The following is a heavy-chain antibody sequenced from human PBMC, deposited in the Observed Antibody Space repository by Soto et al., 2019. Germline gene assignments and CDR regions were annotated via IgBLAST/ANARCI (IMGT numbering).Heavy chain of an antibody. V-gene: IGHV4-31*03. CDR3: ARGMGSRVVPSHYYYYYMDV. CDR2: IYYSGST. CDR1: GGSISSGGYY. D-gene: IGHD2-2*01. Sequence: PSETLSLTCTVSGGSISSGGYYWSWIRQHPGKGLEWIGYIYYSGSTYYNPSLKSRVTISVDTSKNQFSLKLSSVTAADTAVYYCARGMGSRVVPSHYYYYYMDVWGKGTTVTVSS. J-gene: IGHJ6*03.